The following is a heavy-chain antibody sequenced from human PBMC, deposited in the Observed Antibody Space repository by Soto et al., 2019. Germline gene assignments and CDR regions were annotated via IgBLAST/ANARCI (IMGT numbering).Heavy chain of an antibody. J-gene: IGHJ6*02. D-gene: IGHD3-22*01. CDR3: ATGVGYYDPYGMDV. CDR2: LKSKTDGGTT. CDR1: GLTFSYVW. Sequence: GGSLRLSCAASGLTFSYVWMTWVRQAPGKGLEWVGRLKSKTDGGTTDYAAPVKGRFTISRDDSQNTLYLQMNSLKTEDTAVYYCATGVGYYDPYGMDVWGQGTTVTVSS. V-gene: IGHV3-15*01.